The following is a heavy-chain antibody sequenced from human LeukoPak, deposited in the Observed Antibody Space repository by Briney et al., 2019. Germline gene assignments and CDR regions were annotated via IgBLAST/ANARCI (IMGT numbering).Heavy chain of an antibody. CDR1: GFTFSSYS. CDR2: ISSSSSYI. CDR3: ATGGPYSSSWPRSY. Sequence: GRSLRLSCAASGFTFSSYSMNWVRQAPGKGLEWVSSISSSSSYIYYADSVKGRFTISRDNAKNSLYLQMNSLRAEDTAVYYCATGGPYSSSWPRSYWGQGTLVTVSS. D-gene: IGHD6-13*01. V-gene: IGHV3-21*01. J-gene: IGHJ4*02.